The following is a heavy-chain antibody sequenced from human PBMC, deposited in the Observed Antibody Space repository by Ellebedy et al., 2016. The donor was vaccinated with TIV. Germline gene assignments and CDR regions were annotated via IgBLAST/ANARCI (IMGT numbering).Heavy chain of an antibody. J-gene: IGHJ4*02. V-gene: IGHV4-4*02. CDR2: THPTRGT. Sequence: GSLRLSCAVSGASISSDKWWTWVRPPPGKGLEWIGETHPTRGTNYNPSLKSRVTMSVDKSKNQFSLNLNSVTAADTAVYYCARGGNWQFDYWGQGTLVTVSS. CDR3: ARGGNWQFDY. CDR1: GASISSDKW. D-gene: IGHD1-1*01.